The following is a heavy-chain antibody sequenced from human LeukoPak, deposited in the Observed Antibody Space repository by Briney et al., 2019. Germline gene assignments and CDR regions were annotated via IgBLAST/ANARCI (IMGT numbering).Heavy chain of an antibody. CDR1: GASISSSSYY. J-gene: IGHJ4*02. D-gene: IGHD4-17*01. Sequence: SETLSLTCTVSGASISSSSYYWGWIRQPPGKGLEWIWNIYYSGSTYYNPSLKSRLTISVDTSKNQFSLRLSSVTAADTAVYYCASLTLIATTALDYWGQGTLVTVSS. CDR2: IYYSGST. V-gene: IGHV4-39*01. CDR3: ASLTLIATTALDY.